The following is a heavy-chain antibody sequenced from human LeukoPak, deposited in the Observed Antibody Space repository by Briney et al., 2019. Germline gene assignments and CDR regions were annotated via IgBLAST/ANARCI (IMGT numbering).Heavy chain of an antibody. V-gene: IGHV1-18*04. CDR3: ARVSDGYSSGWYRYYFDY. Sequence: ASVKVSCKASGYTFTSYGISWVRRAPGQGLEWMGWISAYNGNTNYAQKLQGRVTMTTDTSTSTAYMELRSLRSDDTAVYYCARVSDGYSSGWYRYYFDYWGQGTLVTVSS. CDR1: GYTFTSYG. CDR2: ISAYNGNT. D-gene: IGHD6-19*01. J-gene: IGHJ4*02.